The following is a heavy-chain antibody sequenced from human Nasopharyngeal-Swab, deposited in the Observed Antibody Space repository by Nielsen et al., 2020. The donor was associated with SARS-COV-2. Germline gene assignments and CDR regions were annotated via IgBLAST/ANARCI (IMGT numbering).Heavy chain of an antibody. V-gene: IGHV3-9*01. CDR3: AKFGGLRFEDGSDY. CDR2: ISWNSGSI. CDR1: GFTFDDYA. J-gene: IGHJ4*02. D-gene: IGHD5-12*01. Sequence: GGSLRLSCAASGFTFDDYAMHWVRQAPGKGLEWVSAISWNSGSIGYADSVKGRFTISRDNAKNPLYLQMNILRAEDTALYYSAKFGGLRFEDGSDYWGQGTLVTVSS.